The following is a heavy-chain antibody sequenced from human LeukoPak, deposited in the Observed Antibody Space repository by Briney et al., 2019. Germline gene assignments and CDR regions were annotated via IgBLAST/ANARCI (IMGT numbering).Heavy chain of an antibody. CDR3: ARAATRYNWNDEGANYYYYMDV. CDR1: GGSISSYY. D-gene: IGHD1-1*01. CDR2: IYYSGST. J-gene: IGHJ6*03. Sequence: SSETLSLTCTVSGGSISSYYWSWIRQPPGKGLEWIGYIYYSGSTNYNPSLKSRVTISVDTSKNQFSLKLSSVTAADTAVYYCARAATRYNWNDEGANYYYYMDVWGKGTTVTVSS. V-gene: IGHV4-59*01.